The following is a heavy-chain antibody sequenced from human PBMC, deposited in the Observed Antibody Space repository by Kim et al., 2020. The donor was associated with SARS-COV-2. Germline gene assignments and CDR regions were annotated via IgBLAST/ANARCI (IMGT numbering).Heavy chain of an antibody. CDR1: GGSFSGYY. J-gene: IGHJ6*01. Sequence: SEILSLTCAVYGGSFSGYYWSWIRQPPVKGLEWIGEINHSGSTNYNPSLKSRVTISVDTSKNQFSLKLSSVTAADTAVYYCARTNVTIFGVFSPYYYGM. V-gene: IGHV4-34*01. CDR3: ARTNVTIFGVFSPYYYGM. CDR2: INHSGST. D-gene: IGHD3-3*01.